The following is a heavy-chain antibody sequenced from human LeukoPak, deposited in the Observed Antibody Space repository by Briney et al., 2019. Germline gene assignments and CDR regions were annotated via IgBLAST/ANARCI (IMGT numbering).Heavy chain of an antibody. CDR3: ARSQEEAQSSYNWFDP. CDR2: IYYSGST. CDR1: GGSISSGDYY. V-gene: IGHV4-30-4*08. Sequence: PSQTLSLTCTVSGGSISSGDYYWSWIRQPPGKGLEWIGYIYYSGSTHYNPSLKSRVTISVDTSKNQFSLKLSSVTAADTAVYYCARSQEEAQSSYNWFDPWGQGTLVTVSS. J-gene: IGHJ5*02.